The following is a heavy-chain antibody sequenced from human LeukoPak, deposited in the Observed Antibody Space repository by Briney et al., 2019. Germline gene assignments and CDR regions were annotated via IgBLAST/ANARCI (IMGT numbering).Heavy chain of an antibody. CDR2: ISYDGSNK. CDR3: AKDGGVIMVPDY. CDR1: GFTFSSYG. V-gene: IGHV3-30*18. Sequence: QPGGSLRLSCAASGFTFSSYGMHWVRQAPGKGLEWVAVISYDGSNKYYADSVKGRFTISRDNSKNTLYLQMNSLRAEDTAVYYCAKDGGVIMVPDYWGQGTLVTVS. J-gene: IGHJ4*02. D-gene: IGHD3-10*01.